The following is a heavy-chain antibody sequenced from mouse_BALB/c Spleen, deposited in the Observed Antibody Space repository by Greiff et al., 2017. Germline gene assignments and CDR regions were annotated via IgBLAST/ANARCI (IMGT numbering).Heavy chain of an antibody. J-gene: IGHJ3*01. D-gene: IGHD4-1*01. Sequence: EVQRVESGGGLVQPKGSLKLSCAASGFTFNTYAMNWVRQAPGKGLEWVARIRSKSNNYATYYADSVKDRFTISRDDSQSMLYLQMNNLKTEDTAMYYCVRQTGFAYRGQGTLVTVSA. CDR3: VRQTGFAY. CDR2: IRSKSNNYAT. CDR1: GFTFNTYA. V-gene: IGHV10-1*02.